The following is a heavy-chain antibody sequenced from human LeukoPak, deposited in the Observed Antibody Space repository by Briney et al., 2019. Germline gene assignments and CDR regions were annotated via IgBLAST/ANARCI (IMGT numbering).Heavy chain of an antibody. J-gene: IGHJ4*02. CDR2: ISYDGSNK. CDR3: AREDSSGWYRRLDY. V-gene: IGHV3-30*04. CDR1: GFTFSSYA. Sequence: GKSLRLSCAASGFTFSSYAMHWVRQAPGKGLEWVAVISYDGSNKYYADSVKGRFTISRDNSKNTLYLQMNSLRAEDTAVYYCAREDSSGWYRRLDYWGQGTLVTVSS. D-gene: IGHD6-19*01.